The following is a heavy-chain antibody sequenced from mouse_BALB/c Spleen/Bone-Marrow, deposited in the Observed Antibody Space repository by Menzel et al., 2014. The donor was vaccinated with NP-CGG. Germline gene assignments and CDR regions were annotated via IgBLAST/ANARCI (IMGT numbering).Heavy chain of an antibody. V-gene: IGHV14-3*02. D-gene: IGHD1-1*01. J-gene: IGHJ2*01. CDR3: AQWPHYYCSDYEGN. CDR2: IDPATGNT. CDR1: GFKIKDTY. Sequence: EVQLQQSGAELVKPGASVKLSCTVSGFKIKDTYMHWVKQRPEQGLEWIGMIDPATGNTKYDPTFQVKSTAPAHTSPNTADLQLSSLTSEDAAVYYWAQWPHYYCSDYEGNRGQGTTRTVSS.